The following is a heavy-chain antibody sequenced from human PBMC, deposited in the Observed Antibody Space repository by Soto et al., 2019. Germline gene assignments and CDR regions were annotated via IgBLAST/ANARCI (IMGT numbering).Heavy chain of an antibody. CDR2: IIHMFGTP. V-gene: IGHV1-69*13. CDR3: AGGRDQPPVGLYFES. Sequence: GASVKVSCKASGGAFTDYIFDWVRQAPGQGLEWMGGIIHMFGTPKYAQKFQHRVTISADVSTGTAYMELTRLRFDDTAVYYCAGGRDQPPVGLYFESWGEGTRVTVSS. D-gene: IGHD1-26*01. J-gene: IGHJ4*02. CDR1: GGAFTDYI.